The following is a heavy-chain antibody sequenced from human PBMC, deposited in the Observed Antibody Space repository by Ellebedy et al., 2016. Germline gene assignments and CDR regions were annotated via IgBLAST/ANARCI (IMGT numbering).Heavy chain of an antibody. J-gene: IGHJ5*02. Sequence: ASVKVSCKASGYTFTGYFIHWVRQAPGQGLEWTGWINPNSGGTNYAQKFQGWVTMTRDTSISTAYMELSRLRSDDTAVYYCARGQYGSGTYYKGVTWFDPWGQGTLVTVSS. CDR3: ARGQYGSGTYYKGVTWFDP. D-gene: IGHD3-10*01. CDR2: INPNSGGT. V-gene: IGHV1-2*04. CDR1: GYTFTGYF.